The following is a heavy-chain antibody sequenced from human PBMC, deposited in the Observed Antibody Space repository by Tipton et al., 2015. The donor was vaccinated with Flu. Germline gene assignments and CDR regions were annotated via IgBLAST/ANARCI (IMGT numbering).Heavy chain of an antibody. D-gene: IGHD3-3*01. CDR1: GGSFSGYY. V-gene: IGHV4-34*01. CDR3: ARADSRSSDFGSGYQVYYMDA. J-gene: IGHJ6*03. Sequence: TLSLTCAVYGGSFSGYYWSWIRQPPGKGLEWIGEINHGASTNYNPSLKSRVTISVDTSKNQFSLKLSSVTAADTAVYYCARADSRSSDFGSGYQVYYMDAWGKGATVTVPS. CDR2: INHGAST.